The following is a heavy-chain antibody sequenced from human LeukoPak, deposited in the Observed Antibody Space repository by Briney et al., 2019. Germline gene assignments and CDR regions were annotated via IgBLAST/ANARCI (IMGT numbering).Heavy chain of an antibody. CDR3: ASINLTVTTPPVDY. D-gene: IGHD4-17*01. J-gene: IGHJ4*02. Sequence: PSETLSLTCTVSGGSISSSSYYWGWIRQPPGKGLEWIGSIYYSGSTYYNPSLKSRVTISVDTSKNQFSPKLSSVTAADTAVYYCASINLTVTTPPVDYWGQGTLVTVSS. V-gene: IGHV4-39*01. CDR1: GGSISSSSYY. CDR2: IYYSGST.